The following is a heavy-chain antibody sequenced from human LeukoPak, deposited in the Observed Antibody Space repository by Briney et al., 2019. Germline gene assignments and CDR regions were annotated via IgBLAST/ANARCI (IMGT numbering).Heavy chain of an antibody. CDR3: ASVYDFWSGYYREPPPHYGMDV. D-gene: IGHD3-3*01. CDR2: INSDGSST. Sequence: GGSLRLSCAASGFTFSSYWMHWVRQAPGKGLVWVSRINSDGSSTSYADSVKGRFTISRDNAKNTLYLQMNSLRAEDTAVYYCASVYDFWSGYYREPPPHYGMDVWGQGTTVTISS. J-gene: IGHJ6*02. CDR1: GFTFSSYW. V-gene: IGHV3-74*01.